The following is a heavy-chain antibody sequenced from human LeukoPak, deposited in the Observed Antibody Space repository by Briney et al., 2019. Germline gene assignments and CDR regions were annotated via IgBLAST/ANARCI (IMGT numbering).Heavy chain of an antibody. CDR3: ARDRYGSGSYYLVY. D-gene: IGHD3-10*01. CDR1: GFTVSSNY. Sequence: GGSQRLSCAAPGFTVSSNYMSWVRQAPGKGLEWVSVIYSGGSTYYADSVKGRLTISRDNSKNTLYLQMNSLRAEDTAVYYCARDRYGSGSYYLVYWGQGTLVTVSS. J-gene: IGHJ4*02. V-gene: IGHV3-66*01. CDR2: IYSGGST.